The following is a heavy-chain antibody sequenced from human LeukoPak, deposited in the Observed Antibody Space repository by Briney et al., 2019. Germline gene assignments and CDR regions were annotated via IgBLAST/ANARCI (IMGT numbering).Heavy chain of an antibody. CDR3: ARIPTVGQWLNYFDY. CDR1: GFSLTTRRVG. J-gene: IGHJ4*02. V-gene: IGHV2-26*01. CDR2: IFSNDEK. Sequence: SGPTLVNPTQTLTLTCTFSGFSLTTRRVGVGWIRQPPGKALEWLAHIFSNDEKSYSTSLKSRLTISKDTSKSQVVLTMTNMDPVDTATYYCARIPTVGQWLNYFDYWGQGTLVTVSS. D-gene: IGHD6-19*01.